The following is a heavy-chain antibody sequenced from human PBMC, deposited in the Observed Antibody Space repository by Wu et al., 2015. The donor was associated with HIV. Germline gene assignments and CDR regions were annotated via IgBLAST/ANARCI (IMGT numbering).Heavy chain of an antibody. CDR2: INPNSGGT. Sequence: QVQLVQSGAEVKKPGASVKVSCKASGYTFTGYYMHWVRQAPGQGLEWMGWINPNSGGTNYAQKFQGRVTMTRDTSISTAYMELSRLRSDDTAVYYCARTYCSSTSCYTGVWGWYFDLWGRGTLVTVSS. CDR3: ARTYCSSTSCYTGVWGWYFDL. V-gene: IGHV1-2*02. J-gene: IGHJ2*01. D-gene: IGHD2-2*02. CDR1: GYTFTGYY.